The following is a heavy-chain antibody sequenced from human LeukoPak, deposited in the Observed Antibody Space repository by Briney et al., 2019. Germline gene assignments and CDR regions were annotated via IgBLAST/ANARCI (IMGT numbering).Heavy chain of an antibody. V-gene: IGHV1-3*01. Sequence: ASVKVSCKASGYTFTSYAMHWVRQAPGQRLEWMGWINAGNCNTKYSQKFQGRVTITRDTSASTAYMKLSSLRSEDTAVYYCAREAFYCSSNSCYFPSGVPKIFDPWGQGTLVTVSS. CDR2: INAGNCNT. CDR3: AREAFYCSSNSCYFPSGVPKIFDP. CDR1: GYTFTSYA. J-gene: IGHJ5*02. D-gene: IGHD2-2*01.